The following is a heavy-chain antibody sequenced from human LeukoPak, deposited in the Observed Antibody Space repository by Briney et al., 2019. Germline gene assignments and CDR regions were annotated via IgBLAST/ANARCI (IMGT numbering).Heavy chain of an antibody. D-gene: IGHD1-26*01. CDR2: INWNGGRT. Sequence: GGSLRLSCAACGFTLDDYGMSWVRHAPGKGLEWVSGINWNGGRTDYADSVKGRLTISRDNDKNSLYLQMNSLRAEDTALYYCARLGVGATRDAFDIWGQGTMVTVSS. V-gene: IGHV3-20*04. J-gene: IGHJ3*02. CDR1: GFTLDDYG. CDR3: ARLGVGATRDAFDI.